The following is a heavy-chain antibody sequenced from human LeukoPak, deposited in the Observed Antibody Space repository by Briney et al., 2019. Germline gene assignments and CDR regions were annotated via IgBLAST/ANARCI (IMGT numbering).Heavy chain of an antibody. V-gene: IGHV3-74*03. CDR2: IKKDGFFS. D-gene: IGHD3-9*01. J-gene: IGHJ4*02. Sequence: QPGGSLRLSCAASGFTFNNAWMRWVRQAPGKGLVWISLIKKDGFFSTYADSVKGRFTISRDDAKNTLYLQMDSLRADDTAVYYCATDLDCTFDYWGRGTLVTVSS. CDR3: ATDLDCTFDY. CDR1: GFTFNNAW.